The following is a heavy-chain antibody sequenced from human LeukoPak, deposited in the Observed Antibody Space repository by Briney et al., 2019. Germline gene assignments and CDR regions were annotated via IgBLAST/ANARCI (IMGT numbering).Heavy chain of an antibody. D-gene: IGHD4-17*01. Sequence: GGSLRLSCAASGFTFSSYAMSWVRQAPGQGLEWVANINKDGNDKFYVDSVKGRFTISRDNTKNSLFLQMNSLRDDDTAVYYCARDGAYFDYWGQGTPVTVSS. CDR3: ARDGAYFDY. J-gene: IGHJ4*02. CDR1: GFTFSSYA. V-gene: IGHV3-7*01. CDR2: INKDGNDK.